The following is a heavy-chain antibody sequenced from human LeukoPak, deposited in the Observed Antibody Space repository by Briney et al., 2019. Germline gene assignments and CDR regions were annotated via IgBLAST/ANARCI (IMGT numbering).Heavy chain of an antibody. V-gene: IGHV3-21*01. CDR2: ISSSSSYI. J-gene: IGHJ4*02. Sequence: GGSLRLSCAASGFTFSSYSMNWVRQAPGKGLEWVSSISSSSSYIYYADSVKGRFTISRDNAKNSLYLQMNSLRAEDTAVYYCARGVDYDYVWGSYRSVDYWGQGTLVTVSS. CDR1: GFTFSSYS. CDR3: ARGVDYDYVWGSYRSVDY. D-gene: IGHD3-16*02.